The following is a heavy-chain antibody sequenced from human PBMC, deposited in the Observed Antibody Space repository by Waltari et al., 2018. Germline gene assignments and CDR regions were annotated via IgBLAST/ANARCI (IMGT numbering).Heavy chain of an antibody. D-gene: IGHD1-1*01. CDR2: ISPILGIA. CDR1: GGTFSSYA. V-gene: IGHV1-69*04. CDR3: AREALGWNDVLRYYYMDV. J-gene: IGHJ6*03. Sequence: QVKLVQSGAEVKKHGSSVKVSCKAYGGTFSSYAISWVRQAHGQGLEWMGGISPILGIANYAQYFQGRVTITADESTSTAYMELSSLRSEDTAVYYCAREALGWNDVLRYYYMDVWGKGTTVTVSS.